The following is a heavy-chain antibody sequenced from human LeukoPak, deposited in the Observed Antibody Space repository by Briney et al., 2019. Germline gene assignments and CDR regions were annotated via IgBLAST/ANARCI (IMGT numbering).Heavy chain of an antibody. D-gene: IGHD3-16*01. CDR2: ISCDGSNK. CDR1: GFTFSSYA. V-gene: IGHV3-30*04. J-gene: IGHJ4*02. CDR3: ARSRGGDPFDY. Sequence: GGSLRLSCAASGFTFSSYAMHWVRQAPGKGLEWVAVISCDGSNKYYADSVKGRFTISRDNSKNTLYLQMNSLRAEDTAVYYCARSRGGDPFDYWGQGTLVTVSS.